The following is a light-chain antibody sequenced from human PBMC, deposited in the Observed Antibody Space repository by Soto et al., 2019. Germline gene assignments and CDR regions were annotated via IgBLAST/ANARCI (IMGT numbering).Light chain of an antibody. CDR2: TNN. CDR3: SSWDGSLSGQV. Sequence: QSVLTQPPSASGTPGQRVTISCSGSSSNIGSNFVYRYQHLPGTAPKLLIYTNNQRPSGVPARLSGSKSGTSASLAISVLRSEDEADYYCSSWDGSLSGQVFGTGTKLTVL. V-gene: IGLV1-47*02. CDR1: SSNIGSNF. J-gene: IGLJ1*01.